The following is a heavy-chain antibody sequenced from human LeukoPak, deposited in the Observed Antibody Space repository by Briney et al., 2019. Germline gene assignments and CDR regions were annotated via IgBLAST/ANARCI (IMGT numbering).Heavy chain of an antibody. CDR2: FDPEDGET. Sequence: ASVKVSCKVSGYTLTELSMHWVRQAPGKGLEWMGGFDPEDGETICAQKFQGRVTMTEDTSTDTAYMELSSLRSEDTAVYYCATDRPDYYDSITSLDYWGQGTLVTVSS. CDR3: ATDRPDYYDSITSLDY. D-gene: IGHD3-22*01. J-gene: IGHJ4*02. CDR1: GYTLTELS. V-gene: IGHV1-24*01.